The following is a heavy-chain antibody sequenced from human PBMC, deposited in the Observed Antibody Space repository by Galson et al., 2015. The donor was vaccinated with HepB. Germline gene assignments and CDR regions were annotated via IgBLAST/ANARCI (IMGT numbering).Heavy chain of an antibody. CDR2: IIPISGTV. CDR1: GGTFSSYA. V-gene: IGHV1-69*13. D-gene: IGHD3-10*01. Sequence: SVKVSCKASGGTFSSYAISWVRQAPGQGLEWMGGIIPISGTVNYAQNFQGRVTITADEFTTTVYMELSSLRSGDTAVYYCARDSPSITLIRGVVGGDAFDIWGQGTMVTVSS. CDR3: ARDSPSITLIRGVVGGDAFDI. J-gene: IGHJ3*02.